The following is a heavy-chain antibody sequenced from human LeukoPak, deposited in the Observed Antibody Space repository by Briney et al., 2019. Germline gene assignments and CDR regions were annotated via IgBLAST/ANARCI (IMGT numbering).Heavy chain of an antibody. CDR1: GYTFTVYY. CDR2: INPNSGGT. D-gene: IGHD2-21*01. Sequence: ASVKVSCTASGYTFTVYYMHWVRQAPGQGLEWMGWINPNSGGTNYAQKFQGRVTMTRDTSISTAYMELSRLRSDDTAVYYCARFSGVWITTSIDWFDPWGQGTLVTVSS. J-gene: IGHJ5*02. V-gene: IGHV1-2*02. CDR3: ARFSGVWITTSIDWFDP.